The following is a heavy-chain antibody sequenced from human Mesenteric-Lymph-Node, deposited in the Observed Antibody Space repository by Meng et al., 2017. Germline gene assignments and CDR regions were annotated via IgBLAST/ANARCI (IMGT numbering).Heavy chain of an antibody. Sequence: GGSLRLSCAASGFTFSSFAIQWVRQAPGKGLEWVAFISFDGGIKHYADSVRGRFTISRDNSQNTVSLQMTSLRPEDAGVYYCARDGDSGYYFDDTFDVWGQGTLVTVSS. CDR2: ISFDGGIK. D-gene: IGHD3-22*01. CDR1: GFTFSSFA. J-gene: IGHJ3*01. V-gene: IGHV3-30*17. CDR3: ARDGDSGYYFDDTFDV.